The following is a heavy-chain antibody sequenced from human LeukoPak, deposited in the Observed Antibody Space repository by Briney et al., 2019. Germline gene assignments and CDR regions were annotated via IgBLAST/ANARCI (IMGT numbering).Heavy chain of an antibody. Sequence: GGSLRLSCAASGFIFSDYYMSWVRQAPGKGLEWVSYISSSGDTIYYADSVKGRFTISRDNAKNSLYLQMNSLRAEDTAMYYCARDRPNSSNWVNRALDYWGQGTLVTVSS. CDR1: GFIFSDYY. D-gene: IGHD6-13*01. J-gene: IGHJ4*02. CDR2: ISSSGDTI. CDR3: ARDRPNSSNWVNRALDY. V-gene: IGHV3-11*01.